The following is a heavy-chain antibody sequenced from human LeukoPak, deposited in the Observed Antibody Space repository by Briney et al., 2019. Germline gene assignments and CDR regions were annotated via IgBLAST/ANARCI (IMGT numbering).Heavy chain of an antibody. CDR1: GGTFNSYV. CDR3: ARVYSHGYSDY. CDR2: IIPMFGTA. V-gene: IGHV1-69*01. D-gene: IGHD2-21*01. J-gene: IGHJ4*01. Sequence: SVKVSCKASGGTFNSYVVSWVRQAPGQGLEWMGGIIPMFGTANYAQKFLGRVTITADESTNTAYMELSSLISEDTAVYYCARVYSHGYSDYWGHGTLVTVSS.